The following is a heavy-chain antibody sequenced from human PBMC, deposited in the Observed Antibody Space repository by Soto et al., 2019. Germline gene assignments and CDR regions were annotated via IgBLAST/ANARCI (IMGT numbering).Heavy chain of an antibody. D-gene: IGHD1-26*01. CDR1: GGSIRSNSW. Sequence: ASETISITWAVFGGSIRSNSWWSWIRQPPGKGLEWIGEIFHSGSTYYNPSLKTRVTISVDKSKNQFSLKLSSVTAADTAVYYCARVYSGSYSDYWGQGTLVTVSS. J-gene: IGHJ4*02. V-gene: IGHV4-4*02. CDR2: IFHSGST. CDR3: ARVYSGSYSDY.